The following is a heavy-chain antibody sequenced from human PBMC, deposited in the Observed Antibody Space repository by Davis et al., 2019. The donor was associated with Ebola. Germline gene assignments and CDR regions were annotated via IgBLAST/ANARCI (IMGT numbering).Heavy chain of an antibody. CDR2: ISSRSNYI. V-gene: IGHV3-21*01. Sequence: PGGSLRLSCAASGLTFSGYSVNWVHQAPGKGLEWVSSISSRSNYIYYADSLKGRFTISRDNAKNSVYLEMNSLRAEDTAVYYCASGGSSTWTTFHYWGQGTLVTVSS. CDR1: GLTFSGYS. J-gene: IGHJ4*02. D-gene: IGHD1-26*01. CDR3: ASGGSSTWTTFHY.